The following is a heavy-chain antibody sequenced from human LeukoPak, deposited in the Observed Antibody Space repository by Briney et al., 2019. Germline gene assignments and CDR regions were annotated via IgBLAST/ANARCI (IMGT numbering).Heavy chain of an antibody. CDR1: GFTFSSYS. CDR3: ARCDFWSGYYSFDY. D-gene: IGHD3-3*01. Sequence: GGSLRLSCAASGFTFSSYSMNWVRQAPGKGLEWVGYISSSSSTIYYADSVKGRFTISRDNAKNSLYVQMNRLRAEETAVYYCARCDFWSGYYSFDYWGQGTLVTVSS. CDR2: ISSSSSTI. V-gene: IGHV3-48*01. J-gene: IGHJ4*02.